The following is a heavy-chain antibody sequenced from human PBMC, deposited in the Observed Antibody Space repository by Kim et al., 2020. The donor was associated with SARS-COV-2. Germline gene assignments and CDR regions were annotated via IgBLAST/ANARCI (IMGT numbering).Heavy chain of an antibody. J-gene: IGHJ4*02. D-gene: IGHD1-26*01. V-gene: IGHV3-21*04. CDR2: LSTDCTDK. Sequence: GGSLRLSCAASGFIFTSYSLNWVRQAPGQGLEWVSSLSTDCTDKYYAESVKGPFTISRDNAKNSLYLQMNNLRAEDTALYYCVREDTRYWEIDYWGKGILVTVSS. CDR3: VREDTRYWEIDY. CDR1: GFIFTSYS.